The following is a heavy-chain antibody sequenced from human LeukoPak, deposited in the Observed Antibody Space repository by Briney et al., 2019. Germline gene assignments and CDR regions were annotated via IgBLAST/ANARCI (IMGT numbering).Heavy chain of an antibody. J-gene: IGHJ6*02. Sequence: GESLKISCKGSGYSFTSYWIGWVRQMPGKGLEWMGIIYPGDSDTRYSPSFQGQVTISADKSITTAYLQWNSLKASDTALYYCARRLSSGDYYYGMDVWGQGTTVTVSS. D-gene: IGHD6-19*01. CDR2: IYPGDSDT. CDR1: GYSFTSYW. CDR3: ARRLSSGDYYYGMDV. V-gene: IGHV5-51*01.